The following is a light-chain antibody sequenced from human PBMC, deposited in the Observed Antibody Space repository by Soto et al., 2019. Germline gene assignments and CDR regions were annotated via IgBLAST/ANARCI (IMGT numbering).Light chain of an antibody. J-gene: IGKJ1*01. CDR3: QQYNDNST. CDR2: KAS. Sequence: DIQMTQSPSTLSASVGDRVTITCRASQSISSWLAWYQQKPGTAPKLLIYKASTLQSGVPSRFSGSGSGTVFTLTISGLQPDDSATYYCQQYNDNSTFGQGTKVEIK. CDR1: QSISSW. V-gene: IGKV1-5*03.